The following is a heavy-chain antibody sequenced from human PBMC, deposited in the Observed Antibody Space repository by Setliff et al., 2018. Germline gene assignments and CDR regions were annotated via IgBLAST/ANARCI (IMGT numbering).Heavy chain of an antibody. Sequence: ETLSLTCTVSGDSINDYYWSWIRQPPGKGLEWIGYIYYSGSTNYNPSLKSRVTISVDTSKNHFSLKLSSVTAADTAVYYCAGSTVTQVDYWGQGTLVTVSS. J-gene: IGHJ4*02. CDR1: GDSINDYY. CDR3: AGSTVTQVDY. CDR2: IYYSGST. V-gene: IGHV4-59*08. D-gene: IGHD4-17*01.